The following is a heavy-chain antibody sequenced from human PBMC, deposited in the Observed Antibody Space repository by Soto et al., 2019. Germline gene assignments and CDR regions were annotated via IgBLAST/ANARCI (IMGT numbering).Heavy chain of an antibody. J-gene: IGHJ5*02. Sequence: QVQLQQWGAGLLKPSETLSLTCAVYGGSFSGYYWSWIRQPPGKGLEWIGEINHSGSTNYNPSLKSRVTISVDTSKNQFSVKLSSVTAADTAVYYCARGSSWYGWFDPWGQGALVTVSS. CDR2: INHSGST. V-gene: IGHV4-34*01. CDR3: ARGSSWYGWFDP. CDR1: GGSFSGYY. D-gene: IGHD6-13*01.